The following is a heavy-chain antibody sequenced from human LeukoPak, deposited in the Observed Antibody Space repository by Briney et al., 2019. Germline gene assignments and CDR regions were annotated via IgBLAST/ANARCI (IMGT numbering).Heavy chain of an antibody. CDR1: GGTFSSYA. Sequence: ASVKVSCNASGGTFSSYAISWVRQAPGQGLKWMGGIIPIFGTANYAQKFQGRVTITADESTSTAYMELSSLRSEDTAVYYCARRGQSSWYFYFDYWGQGTLVTVSS. J-gene: IGHJ4*02. CDR3: ARRGQSSWYFYFDY. D-gene: IGHD6-13*01. CDR2: IIPIFGTA. V-gene: IGHV1-69*13.